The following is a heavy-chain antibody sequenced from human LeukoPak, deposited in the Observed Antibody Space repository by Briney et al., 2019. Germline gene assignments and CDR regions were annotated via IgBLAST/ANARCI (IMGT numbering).Heavy chain of an antibody. CDR1: GFTFSSYA. V-gene: IGHV3-30-3*02. CDR2: MSFDGTHI. J-gene: IGHJ2*01. D-gene: IGHD4-17*01. CDR3: ATTYGDYVANWYFDL. Sequence: GGSLRLSCAASGFTFSSYAMHWVRQAPGKGLEWVAVMSFDGTHIYYADSVKGRFTISRDNSKNTLYLQMNSLRAEDTAVYYCATTYGDYVANWYFDLWGRGTLVTVSS.